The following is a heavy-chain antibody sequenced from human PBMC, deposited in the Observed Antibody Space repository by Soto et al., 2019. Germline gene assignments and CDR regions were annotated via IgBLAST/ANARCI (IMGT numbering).Heavy chain of an antibody. CDR1: GGSISSGGYS. J-gene: IGHJ5*02. V-gene: IGHV4-30-2*01. CDR3: ARAVAARRGGWFDP. CDR2: IYHSGST. Sequence: QLQLQESGSGLVKPSQTLSLTCAVSGGSISSGGYSWSWIRQPPGKGLEWIGYIYHSGSTYYNPSLKSRVTISVDRSKNQFSLKLSSVTAADTAVYYGARAVAARRGGWFDPWGQGTLVTVSS. D-gene: IGHD6-6*01.